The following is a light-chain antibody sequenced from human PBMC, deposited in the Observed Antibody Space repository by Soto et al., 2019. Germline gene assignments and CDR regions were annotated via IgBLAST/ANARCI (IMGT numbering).Light chain of an antibody. CDR2: EVS. CDR3: SSYACSKTL. J-gene: IGLJ2*01. Sequence: QSALTQPPSASGSPGQSVTISCTGTSSDVGGYNYVSWYQQHPGKAPKLMIYEVSKRHSGVPDRFSVSKSGNTAFLTVSGLQAEDEADYYCSSYACSKTLFGGGTKVTVL. V-gene: IGLV2-8*01. CDR1: SSDVGGYNY.